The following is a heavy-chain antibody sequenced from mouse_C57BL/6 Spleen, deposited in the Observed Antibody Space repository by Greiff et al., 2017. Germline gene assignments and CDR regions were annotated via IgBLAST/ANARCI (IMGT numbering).Heavy chain of an antibody. V-gene: IGHV1-53*01. CDR3: ARAYYYGSSYVGYFDY. D-gene: IGHD1-1*01. CDR2: INPSNGGT. J-gene: IGHJ2*01. CDR1: GYTFTSYW. Sequence: VQLQQPGTELVKPGASVKLSCKASGYTFTSYWMHWVKQRPGQGLEWIGNINPSNGGTNYNEKFKSKATLTVDKSSSTAYMQLSSLTSEDSAVXYCARAYYYGSSYVGYFDYWGQGTTLTVSS.